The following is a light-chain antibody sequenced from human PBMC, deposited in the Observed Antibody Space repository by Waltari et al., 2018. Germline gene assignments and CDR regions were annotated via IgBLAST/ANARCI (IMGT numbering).Light chain of an antibody. CDR3: QQYNNWPPLT. Sequence: EIVMTQSPATLSVSPGERATLSCRASQSVSRNLAWYQQHPGQAPRLLIDGASTRATGIPARFSGSGSGTEFTLTISSLQSEDFAVYYCQQYNNWPPLTFGGGTKVEIK. CDR1: QSVSRN. V-gene: IGKV3-15*01. CDR2: GAS. J-gene: IGKJ4*01.